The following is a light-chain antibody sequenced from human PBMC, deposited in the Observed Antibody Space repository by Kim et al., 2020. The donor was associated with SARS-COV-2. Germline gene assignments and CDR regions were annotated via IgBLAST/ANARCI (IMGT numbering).Light chain of an antibody. V-gene: IGKV3-20*01. Sequence: EIVLTQSPGTLSLSPGETATLSCRASQRTSTNSMAWYQQRPGQAPRLLIFGTSNRATGIPDRFSGSGSGTDFTLTITRLEPEDFAVYHCQQYGSSPWTFGQGTKVDIK. CDR1: QRTSTNS. CDR3: QQYGSSPWT. CDR2: GTS. J-gene: IGKJ1*01.